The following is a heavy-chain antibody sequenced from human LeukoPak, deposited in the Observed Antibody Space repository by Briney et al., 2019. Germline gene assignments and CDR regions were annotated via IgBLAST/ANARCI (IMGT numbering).Heavy chain of an antibody. D-gene: IGHD4-23*01. CDR3: ASLTTVGIPNWFDP. V-gene: IGHV4-59*10. CDR1: GGSFSGYY. J-gene: IGHJ5*02. Sequence: PSETLSLACAVYGGSFSGYYWSWIRQPAGKGLEWIGRIYTSGSTNYNPSLKSRVTISVDTSKNQFSLKLSSVTAADTAVYYCASLTTVGIPNWFDPWGQGTLVTVSS. CDR2: IYTSGST.